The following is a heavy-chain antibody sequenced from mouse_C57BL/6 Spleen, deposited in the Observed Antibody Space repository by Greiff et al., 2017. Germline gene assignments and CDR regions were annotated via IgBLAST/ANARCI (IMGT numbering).Heavy chain of an antibody. CDR2: ISSGSSTI. CDR3: AKIGSSYDY. V-gene: IGHV5-17*01. CDR1: GFTFSDYG. D-gene: IGHD1-1*01. Sequence: EVKLMESGGGLVKPGGSLKLSCAASGFTFSDYGMHWVRQAPEKGLEWVAYISSGSSTIYYADPVKGRFTISRDNAKNTLFLQMTSLRSEDTAMYYCAKIGSSYDYWGQGTTLTVSS. J-gene: IGHJ2*01.